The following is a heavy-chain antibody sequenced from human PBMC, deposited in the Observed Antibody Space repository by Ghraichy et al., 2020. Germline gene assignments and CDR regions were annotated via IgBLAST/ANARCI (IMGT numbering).Heavy chain of an antibody. CDR2: INHSGST. V-gene: IGHV4-34*01. Sequence: ESLNISCAVYGGSFSGYYWNWIRQSPGKGLEWIGEINHSGSTNYSPSLKSRVTISVDTSKNQLSLKLSSVTAADTAVYYCARDRRRSAFDVWGQGTMVTVSS. CDR3: ARDRRRSAFDV. J-gene: IGHJ3*01. CDR1: GGSFSGYY.